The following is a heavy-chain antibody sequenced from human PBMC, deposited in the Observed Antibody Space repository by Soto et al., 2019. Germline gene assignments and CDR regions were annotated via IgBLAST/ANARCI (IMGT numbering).Heavy chain of an antibody. CDR3: ARERRYYGSGSVGYYYYYGMDV. D-gene: IGHD3-10*01. J-gene: IGHJ6*02. Sequence: SETLSLTCAVYGGSFSGYYWSWIRQPPGKGLEWIGEINHSGSTNYNPSLKGRVTISVDTSKNQFSLKLSSVTAADTAVYYCARERRYYGSGSVGYYYYYGMDVWGQGTTVTVSS. CDR2: INHSGST. V-gene: IGHV4-34*01. CDR1: GGSFSGYY.